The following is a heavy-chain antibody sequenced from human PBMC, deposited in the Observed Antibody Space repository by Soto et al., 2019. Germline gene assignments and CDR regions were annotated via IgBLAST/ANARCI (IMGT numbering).Heavy chain of an antibody. CDR3: ASVDYYDSSGYYGY. D-gene: IGHD3-22*01. CDR2: ISSYNGNT. J-gene: IGHJ4*02. CDR1: GYTFTIYG. V-gene: IGHV1-18*04. Sequence: QVQLVQSGAEVKKPGASVKVSCKASGYTFTIYGISWVRQAPGQGLERMGWISSYNGNTDYAQNLQDRVTLTTDASTRSVYMELRSRRSDDTAVYYCASVDYYDSSGYYGYWGQGTLITVSS.